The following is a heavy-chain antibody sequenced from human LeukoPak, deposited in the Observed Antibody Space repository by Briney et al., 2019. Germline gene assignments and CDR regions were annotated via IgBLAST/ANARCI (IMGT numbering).Heavy chain of an antibody. D-gene: IGHD3-10*01. CDR1: GFTFSNCA. Sequence: GGSLRLSCAASGFTFSNCAMSWVRQAPEKGLEWVSSISGSGGSTYYADSVKGRFTISRDNSKNTLYLQMNSLRAEDTAVYYCASGITLLRGVMDFWGQGTLVTVSS. V-gene: IGHV3-23*01. CDR3: ASGITLLRGVMDF. J-gene: IGHJ4*02. CDR2: ISGSGGST.